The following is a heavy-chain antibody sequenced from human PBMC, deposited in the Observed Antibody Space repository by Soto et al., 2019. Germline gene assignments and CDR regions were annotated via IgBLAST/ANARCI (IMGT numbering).Heavy chain of an antibody. J-gene: IGHJ5*02. CDR1: GGSISSYY. D-gene: IGHD6-13*01. CDR2: IYYSGST. Sequence: SETLSLTCPVSGGSISSYYWSWIRQPPGKGLEWIGYIYYSGSTNYNPSLKSRVTISVDTSKNQFSLKLSSVTAADTAVYYCARDISSWHTEEYNWFDPWGQGTLVTVSS. V-gene: IGHV4-59*01. CDR3: ARDISSWHTEEYNWFDP.